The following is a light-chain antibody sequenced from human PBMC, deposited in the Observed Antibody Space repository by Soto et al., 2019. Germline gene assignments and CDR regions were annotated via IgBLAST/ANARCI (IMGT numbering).Light chain of an antibody. CDR3: QQYNSYSRT. CDR2: DAS. CDR1: QSISSW. Sequence: DIQMTQSPSTLSASVGDRVTITCRASQSISSWLAWYQQKPGKAPKLLIYDASSLESGVPSRLSGGGSGTEFTLTISSLQPDDFATYYCQQYNSYSRTFGQGTKVDIK. J-gene: IGKJ1*01. V-gene: IGKV1-5*01.